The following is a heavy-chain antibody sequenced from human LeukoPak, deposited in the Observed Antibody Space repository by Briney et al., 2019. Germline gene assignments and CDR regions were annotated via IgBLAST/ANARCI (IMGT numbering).Heavy chain of an antibody. V-gene: IGHV1-46*01. D-gene: IGHD6-6*01. CDR3: VRGASSIAALNPFWYFDL. CDR2: INPSGGST. Sequence: GASVKVSFKASGYTFTSYYMHWVRQRPGQGLEWMGIINPSGGSTSYAQKFQGRVTMTRDTSTNTVYMELSSLRSEDTAVFYCVRGASSIAALNPFWYFDLWGRGTLVTVSS. CDR1: GYTFTSYY. J-gene: IGHJ2*01.